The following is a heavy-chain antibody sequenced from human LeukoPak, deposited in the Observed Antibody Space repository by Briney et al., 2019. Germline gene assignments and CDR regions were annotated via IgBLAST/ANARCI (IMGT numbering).Heavy chain of an antibody. CDR3: AREGTYYYGSSGYSPLDC. D-gene: IGHD3-22*01. CDR2: INHSGST. J-gene: IGHJ4*02. V-gene: IGHV4-34*01. Sequence: PSETLSLTCAVYGGSFSGYYWSWIRQPPGKGLEWIGEINHSGSTNYNLSLKSRVTISVDTSKNQFSLKLSSVTAADTAVYYCAREGTYYYGSSGYSPLDCWGQGTLVTVSS. CDR1: GGSFSGYY.